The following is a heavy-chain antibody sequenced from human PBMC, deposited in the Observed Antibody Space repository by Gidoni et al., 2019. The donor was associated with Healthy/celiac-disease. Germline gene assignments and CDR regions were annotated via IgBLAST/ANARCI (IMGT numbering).Heavy chain of an antibody. CDR2: IKSKTDGGTT. Sequence: EVQLVESGGGLVKPGGSLRLSCAAPGFTFRNAWMRWARQAPGKGLEWVGRIKSKTDGGTTDYAAPVKGRFTISSDDSKNTLYLQMNSLKTEDTAVYYCSRERSVSGSYLLRHNWFDPWGQGTLVTVSS. CDR1: GFTFRNAW. D-gene: IGHD3-16*01. V-gene: IGHV3-15*01. J-gene: IGHJ5*02. CDR3: SRERSVSGSYLLRHNWFDP.